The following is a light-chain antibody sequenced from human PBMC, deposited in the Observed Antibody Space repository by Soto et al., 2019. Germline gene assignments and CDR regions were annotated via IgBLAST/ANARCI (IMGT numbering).Light chain of an antibody. J-gene: IGKJ2*01. CDR3: LQSQNWPLT. CDR2: SAS. CDR1: QSISTE. Sequence: EIAMTQSPATLSVSPGERATLSCRASQSISTELAWYQQIPGQPPRLLIYSASTRATGVPARFTGSGSGSQFTRTNSGLQSEDYATYYGLQSQNWPLTIGQGTRLVI. V-gene: IGKV3-15*01.